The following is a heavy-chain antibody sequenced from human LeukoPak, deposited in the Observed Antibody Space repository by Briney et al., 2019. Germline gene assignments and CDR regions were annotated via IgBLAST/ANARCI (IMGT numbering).Heavy chain of an antibody. CDR1: GYTFTSYG. V-gene: IGHV1-18*01. J-gene: IGHJ6*03. D-gene: IGHD6-13*01. Sequence: GASVKVSCKASGYTFTSYGISWVRQAPGQGLEWMGWISAYNGNTNYAQKLQGRVTMTTDTSTSTAYMELRSLRSEDTAVYYCARGGYSSSWYKYYYYYMDVWGKGTTVTVSS. CDR2: ISAYNGNT. CDR3: ARGGYSSSWYKYYYYYMDV.